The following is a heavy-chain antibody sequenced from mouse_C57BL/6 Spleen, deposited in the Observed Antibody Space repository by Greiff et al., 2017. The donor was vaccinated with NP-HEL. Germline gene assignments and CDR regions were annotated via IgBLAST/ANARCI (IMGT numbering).Heavy chain of an antibody. CDR3: ARGFEAY. CDR1: GYSITSGYY. CDR2: ISYDGSN. Sequence: DVQLQESGPGLVKPSQSLSLTCSVTGYSITSGYYWNWIRQFPGNKLEWMGYISYDGSNNYNPSLKNRISITRDTSKNQFFLKLNSVTTEDTATYYCARGFEAYWGQGTLVTVSA. V-gene: IGHV3-6*01. J-gene: IGHJ3*01.